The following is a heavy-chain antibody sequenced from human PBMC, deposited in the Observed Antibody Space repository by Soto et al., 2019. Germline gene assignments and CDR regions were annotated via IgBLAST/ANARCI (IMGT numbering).Heavy chain of an antibody. CDR1: GFTFSSYA. D-gene: IGHD3-10*01. V-gene: IGHV3-30-3*01. J-gene: IGHJ4*02. CDR2: ISYDGSNK. Sequence: QVQLVESGGGVVQPGRSLRLSCAASGFTFSSYAMHWVRQAPGKGLEWVAVISYDGSNKYYADSVKGRFTISRDNSKNPVCLQGNRLGAEDTAVYYWARDGYGAGSYPKLWGQGTLVTVSS. CDR3: ARDGYGAGSYPKL.